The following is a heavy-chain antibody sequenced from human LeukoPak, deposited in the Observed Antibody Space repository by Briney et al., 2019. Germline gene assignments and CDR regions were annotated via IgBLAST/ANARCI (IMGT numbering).Heavy chain of an antibody. J-gene: IGHJ4*02. CDR1: GFSFSDAW. CDR3: TTYGSGRKFDY. V-gene: IGHV3-15*04. CDR2: IESKTDGGTT. D-gene: IGHD3-10*01. Sequence: PGGSLRLSCAASGFSFSDAWMSWVRQIPGKGLEWVGRIESKTDGGTTDYAAPVEGRFTISRDDSTNTLYLQMNSLKSEDTAVYYCTTYGSGRKFDYWGQGILVTVSS.